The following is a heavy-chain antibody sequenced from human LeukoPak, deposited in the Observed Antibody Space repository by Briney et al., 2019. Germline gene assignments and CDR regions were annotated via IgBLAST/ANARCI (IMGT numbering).Heavy chain of an antibody. V-gene: IGHV4-38-2*01. Sequence: SETLSLTCAVFGYSISSGYYWGWIRQPPGKGLEWIGSIYHSGSTYYNPSLKSRVTISVDTSKNQFSLKLSSVTAADTAVYYCARHTTVTTGYRYLDYWGQGTLVTVSS. D-gene: IGHD4-17*01. CDR2: IYHSGST. CDR1: GYSISSGYY. CDR3: ARHTTVTTGYRYLDY. J-gene: IGHJ4*02.